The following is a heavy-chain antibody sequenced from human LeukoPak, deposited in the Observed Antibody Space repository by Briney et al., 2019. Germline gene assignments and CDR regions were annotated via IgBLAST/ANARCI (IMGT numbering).Heavy chain of an antibody. CDR3: ARGYCSSTSCYFLHYYYYGMDV. V-gene: IGHV1-2*02. J-gene: IGHJ6*02. CDR2: INPNSGGT. D-gene: IGHD2-2*01. Sequence: ASVKVSCKASGYTFTGYYMHWVRQAPGQGLEWMGWINPNSGGTNYAQKFRGRVTMTRDTSISTAYMELSRLRSDDTAVYYCARGYCSSTSCYFLHYYYYGMDVWGQGTTVTVSS. CDR1: GYTFTGYY.